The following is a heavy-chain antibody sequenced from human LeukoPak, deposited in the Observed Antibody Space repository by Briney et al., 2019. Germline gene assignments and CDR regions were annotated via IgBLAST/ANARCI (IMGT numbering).Heavy chain of an antibody. V-gene: IGHV1-69*04. D-gene: IGHD2-2*01. CDR2: IIPILGIA. J-gene: IGHJ4*02. CDR3: AAAEYCSSTSCYGGYFDY. CDR1: GGTFSSYA. Sequence: SVKVSCKASGGTFSSYAISWVRQAPGQRLEWMGRIIPILGIANYAQKFQGRVTITADKSTSTAYMELSSLRSEDTAVYYCAAAEYCSSTSCYGGYFDYWGQGTLVTVSS.